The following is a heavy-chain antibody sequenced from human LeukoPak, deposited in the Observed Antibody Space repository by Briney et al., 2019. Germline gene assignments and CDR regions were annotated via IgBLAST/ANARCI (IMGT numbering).Heavy chain of an antibody. CDR3: ARAPLYSSSSYYYYYYMDV. Sequence: SVKVSCKASGGTFSSYAISWVRQAPGQGLEWMGWIIPIFGTANYAQKFQGRVTITTDESTSTAYMELSSLRSEDTAVYYCARAPLYSSSSYYYYYYMDVWGKGTTVTVSS. CDR2: IIPIFGTA. J-gene: IGHJ6*03. V-gene: IGHV1-69*05. D-gene: IGHD6-6*01. CDR1: GGTFSSYA.